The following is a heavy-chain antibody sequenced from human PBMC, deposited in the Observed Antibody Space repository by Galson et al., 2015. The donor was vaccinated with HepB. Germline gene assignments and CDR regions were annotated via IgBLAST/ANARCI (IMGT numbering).Heavy chain of an antibody. Sequence: SVKVSCKASGYTFSSYSITWVRQAPGQGLEWVGWISPHNRYTNYTQKLQGGVTMTTDTSTSTAYMELRSLRSDDTAVYYCARGALVVAVGATQNNWFDPWGRGTLVTVSS. V-gene: IGHV1-18*01. CDR3: ARGALVVAVGATQNNWFDP. J-gene: IGHJ5*02. CDR1: GYTFSSYS. D-gene: IGHD2-15*01. CDR2: ISPHNRYT.